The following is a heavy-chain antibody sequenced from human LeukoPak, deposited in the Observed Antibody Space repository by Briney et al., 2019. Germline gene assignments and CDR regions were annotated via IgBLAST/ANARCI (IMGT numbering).Heavy chain of an antibody. CDR2: INGGGNTT. Sequence: GGSLRLSCAASGFAFSGFAMGWVRQSPGKGLEWLSTINGGGNTTFYSDSVRGRFTISRDNSKNTLYLHMDSLRPDDTAIYYCTKELHVAVAVADYYYFYMDAWGRGTAVTVSS. V-gene: IGHV3-23*01. CDR1: GFAFSGFA. D-gene: IGHD6-19*01. CDR3: TKELHVAVAVADYYYFYMDA. J-gene: IGHJ6*03.